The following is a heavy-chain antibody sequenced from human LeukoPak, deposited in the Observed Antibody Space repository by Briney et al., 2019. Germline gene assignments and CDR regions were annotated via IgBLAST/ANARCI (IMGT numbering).Heavy chain of an antibody. CDR2: VYSSGLT. CDR1: GGSINNYY. Sequence: SETLSLTCTVSGGSINNYYWSWIRQPPGKGLEWIGYVYSSGLTNYNPSLRSRVTISIDTSRSQFSLKLNSVTAADTAVYYCKKYLRDSGTYYFDNWGQGALVTVSS. J-gene: IGHJ4*02. V-gene: IGHV4-59*01. CDR3: KKYLRDSGTYYFDN. D-gene: IGHD2-2*02.